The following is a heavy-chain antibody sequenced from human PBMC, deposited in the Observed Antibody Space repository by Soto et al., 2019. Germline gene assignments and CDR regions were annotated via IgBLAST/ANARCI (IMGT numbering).Heavy chain of an antibody. CDR2: ISSSGSTI. D-gene: IGHD3-22*01. Sequence: GGSLRLSCAASGFTFSSYEMNWVRQAPGKGLEWVSYISSSGSTIYYADSVKGRFTIFRDNAKNSLYLQMNSLRAEDTAVYYCARDRDSSGSYFALFDYWGQGTLVTVSS. CDR3: ARDRDSSGSYFALFDY. CDR1: GFTFSSYE. V-gene: IGHV3-48*03. J-gene: IGHJ4*02.